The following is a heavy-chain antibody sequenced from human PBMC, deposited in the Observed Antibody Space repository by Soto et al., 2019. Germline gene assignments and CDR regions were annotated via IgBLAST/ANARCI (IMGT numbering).Heavy chain of an antibody. CDR3: AKERGCSYGQGPQFDP. J-gene: IGHJ5*02. V-gene: IGHV3-23*01. Sequence: EVQLLESGGRLIHPGGSLRLSCAASGFTFNSHAMTWVRQAPGKGLEWVSTLSDSGANTYYADSVKGRFTISRDNSKNTLYLQMNSLRAEDTAVYYCAKERGCSYGQGPQFDPCGQGTLVIVSS. CDR1: GFTFNSHA. CDR2: LSDSGANT. D-gene: IGHD5-18*01.